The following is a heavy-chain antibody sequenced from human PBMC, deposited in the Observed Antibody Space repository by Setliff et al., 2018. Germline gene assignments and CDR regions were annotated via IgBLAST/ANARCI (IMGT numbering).Heavy chain of an antibody. Sequence: SETLSLTCTVSGGSISTYYWSWIRQSPGKGLEWIGYVYYSGSATYNPSLKSRVTISVDTSKNQFSLKVRSVTAADTAVYYCARQYCSGGTCYSDYWGQGTLVTVSS. CDR2: VYYSGSA. J-gene: IGHJ4*02. CDR1: GGSISTYY. CDR3: ARQYCSGGTCYSDY. D-gene: IGHD2-15*01. V-gene: IGHV4-59*01.